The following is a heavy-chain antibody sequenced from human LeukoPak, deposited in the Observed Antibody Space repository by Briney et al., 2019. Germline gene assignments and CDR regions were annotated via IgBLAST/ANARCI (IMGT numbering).Heavy chain of an antibody. D-gene: IGHD6-6*01. CDR3: ARDTGTSYLSSFDY. V-gene: IGHV3-30*04. Sequence: PGGSLRLSCAASGFTFSSYAMHWVRQAPGKGLEWVAIISHDGSNEYYADSVKGRFTISRDNSKNTLYLQMNSLRASDTAVYYCARDTGTSYLSSFDYWGQGTLVTVSS. CDR2: ISHDGSNE. CDR1: GFTFSSYA. J-gene: IGHJ4*02.